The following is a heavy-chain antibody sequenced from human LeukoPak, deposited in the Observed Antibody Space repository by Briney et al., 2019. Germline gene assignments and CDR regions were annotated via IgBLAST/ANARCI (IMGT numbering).Heavy chain of an antibody. Sequence: PGGSLRLSCAASGFTFSSYWMHWVRQAPGKGLEWVSVIYSGGSTYYADSVKGRFTISRDNSKNTLYLQMNSLRAEDTAVYYCARVGYSSRSLIDYWGQGTLVTVSS. J-gene: IGHJ4*02. D-gene: IGHD6-13*01. CDR1: GFTFSSYW. CDR3: ARVGYSSRSLIDY. CDR2: IYSGGST. V-gene: IGHV3-53*01.